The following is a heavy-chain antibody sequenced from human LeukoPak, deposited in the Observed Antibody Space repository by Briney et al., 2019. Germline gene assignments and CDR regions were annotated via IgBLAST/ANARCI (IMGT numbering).Heavy chain of an antibody. V-gene: IGHV3-21*01. D-gene: IGHD3-10*01. CDR1: GFTFSSYN. J-gene: IGHJ3*02. CDR2: ISSSSDYI. CDR3: ARESGFRGDAFDI. Sequence: GGSLRLSCAASGFTFSSYNMNWVRQAPGKGLEWVSSISSSSDYIYYADSVKGRFTISRDNAKNSLYLQMKSLRAEDTAVYYCARESGFRGDAFDIWGQGTMVTVSS.